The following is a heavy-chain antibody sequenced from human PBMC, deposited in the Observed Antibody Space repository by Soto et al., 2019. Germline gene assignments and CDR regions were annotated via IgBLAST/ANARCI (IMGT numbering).Heavy chain of an antibody. J-gene: IGHJ4*02. Sequence: GESLKISCKGSGYSFTSNWIGWVRQMPGKGLKWMGIFFPGDSDTRYSPSFQGQVTISADKSISTAYLQWSSLKASDTAIYYCAKGILLFDVMTPTHYWGQGTLVTVSS. V-gene: IGHV5-51*01. D-gene: IGHD3-3*02. CDR3: AKGILLFDVMTPTHY. CDR2: FFPGDSDT. CDR1: GYSFTSNW.